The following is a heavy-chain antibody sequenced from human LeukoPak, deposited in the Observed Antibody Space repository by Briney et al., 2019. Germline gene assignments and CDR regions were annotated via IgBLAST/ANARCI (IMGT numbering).Heavy chain of an antibody. J-gene: IGHJ6*02. CDR1: GGSFSGYY. Sequence: PSETLSLTCAVYGGSFSGYYWSWIRQPPEKGLEWIGEINHSGSTNYNPSLKSRVTISVDTSKNQSSLKLSSVTAADTAVYYCARGGGSSWYSYYYYYGMDVWGQGTTVTVSS. CDR3: ARGGGSSWYSYYYYYGMDV. D-gene: IGHD6-13*01. V-gene: IGHV4-34*01. CDR2: INHSGST.